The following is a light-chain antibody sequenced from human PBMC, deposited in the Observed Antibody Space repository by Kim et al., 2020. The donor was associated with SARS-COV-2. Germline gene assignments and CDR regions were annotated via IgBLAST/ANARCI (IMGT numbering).Light chain of an antibody. CDR2: DAS. Sequence: LSPGESTPLSCRSSHSFSIYLAWYQQKPGQAPRLLIYDASNRATGIPARFSGSGSGTDFTLTISSLEPEDFAVYYCQQRSNWLTFGQGTKVDIK. CDR3: QQRSNWLT. V-gene: IGKV3-11*01. CDR1: HSFSIY. J-gene: IGKJ1*01.